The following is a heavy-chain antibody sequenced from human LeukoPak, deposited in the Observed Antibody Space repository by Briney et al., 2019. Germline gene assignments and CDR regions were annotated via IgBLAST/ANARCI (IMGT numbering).Heavy chain of an antibody. J-gene: IGHJ6*03. CDR1: GGSISSYY. CDR2: IYYSGST. V-gene: IGHV4-59*01. Sequence: SETLSLTCTVSGGSISSYYWRWIRQPPGKGLEWIGYIYYSGSTNYNPSLKSRVTISVDTSKNQFSLKLSSVTAADTAVYSCARGGGIDYYYYYIDVWGKGTTVTVSS. D-gene: IGHD3-10*01. CDR3: ARGGGIDYYYYYIDV.